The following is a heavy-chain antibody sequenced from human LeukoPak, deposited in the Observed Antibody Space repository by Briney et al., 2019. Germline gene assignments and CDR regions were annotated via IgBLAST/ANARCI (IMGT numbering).Heavy chain of an antibody. CDR2: IYGGGTT. V-gene: IGHV3-53*01. Sequence: PGGSLRLSCAASGVTVSRNYMTWVRQAPGKGLKWVSIIYGGGTTDYADSVKGRFTISRDNSKDTLYLQMNSLRAEDTAVYYCAKDQFDGYNAFAYWGQGTLVTVSS. J-gene: IGHJ4*02. CDR1: GVTVSRNY. D-gene: IGHD5-24*01. CDR3: AKDQFDGYNAFAY.